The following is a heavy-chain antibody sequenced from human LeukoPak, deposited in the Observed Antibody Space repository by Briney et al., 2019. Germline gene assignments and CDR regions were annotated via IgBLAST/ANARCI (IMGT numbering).Heavy chain of an antibody. CDR1: GGSISSYY. CDR2: IYYSGST. Sequence: SETLSLTCTVSGGSISSYYWSWLRQPPGKGLEWIGYIYYSGSTNYNPSLKSRVTISVDTSKNQLSLKLSSVTAADTAVYYCARAGSSSDFYYYYYYMDVWGKGTTVTVSS. D-gene: IGHD6-6*01. V-gene: IGHV4-59*01. CDR3: ARAGSSSDFYYYYYYMDV. J-gene: IGHJ6*03.